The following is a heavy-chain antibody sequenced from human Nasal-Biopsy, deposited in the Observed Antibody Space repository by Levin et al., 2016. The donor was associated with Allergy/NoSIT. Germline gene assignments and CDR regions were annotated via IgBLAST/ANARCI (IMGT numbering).Heavy chain of an antibody. J-gene: IGHJ6*02. D-gene: IGHD2-21*01. Sequence: SETLSLTCTVSGGSTNNYYWSWIRQPPGKGLEWIGDMYYSGRPNYNPSLRSRVTFSIGASKTQFSLGLSSVTAADTAVYYCARTDRYNYYYYIMDVWGQGTTVTVSS. CDR2: MYYSGRP. V-gene: IGHV4-59*01. CDR3: ARTDRYNYYYYIMDV. CDR1: GGSTNNYY.